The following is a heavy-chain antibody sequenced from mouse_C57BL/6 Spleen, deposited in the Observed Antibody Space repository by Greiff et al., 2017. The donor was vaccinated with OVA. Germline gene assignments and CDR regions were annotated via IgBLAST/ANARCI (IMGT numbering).Heavy chain of an antibody. CDR2: FHPYNDDT. D-gene: IGHD3-2*02. V-gene: IGHV1-47*01. J-gene: IGHJ4*01. Sequence: VKLMESGAELVKPGASVKMSCKASGYTFTTYPIEWMKQNHGKSLEWIGNFHPYNDDTKYNEKFKGKATLTVEKSSSTVYLELSRLTSDDSAVYYCARGSSGYPYAMDYWGQGTSVTVSS. CDR3: ARGSSGYPYAMDY. CDR1: GYTFTTYP.